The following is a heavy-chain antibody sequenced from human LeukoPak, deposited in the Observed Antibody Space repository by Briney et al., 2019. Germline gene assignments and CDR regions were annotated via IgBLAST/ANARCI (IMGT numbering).Heavy chain of an antibody. Sequence: SETLSLTCAVSGGSFSGYYWYWIRQPPGKGLEWIGEINHGESTNYNPSLKSRATLSVDTSKNQFSLKLTSVTAADTAVYYCARFSYYGMDVWGQGTTVTVSS. V-gene: IGHV4-34*01. CDR1: GGSFSGYY. CDR2: INHGEST. CDR3: ARFSYYGMDV. J-gene: IGHJ6*02.